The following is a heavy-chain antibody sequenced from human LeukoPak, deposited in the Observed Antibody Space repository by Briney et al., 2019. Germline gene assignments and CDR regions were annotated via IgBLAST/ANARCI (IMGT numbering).Heavy chain of an antibody. CDR1: GYTFSDLD. CDR2: ISAYKRTT. Sequence: ASVKVSCKTSGYTFSDLDITWVRQAPGQGLEWMRWISAYKRTTNYAQKFQDRITMTADTSTSTAYLELKSLRSDDTAIYYCARESRLLWFGELPSDYWGQGTLVTVSS. J-gene: IGHJ4*02. D-gene: IGHD3-10*01. CDR3: ARESRLLWFGELPSDY. V-gene: IGHV1-18*01.